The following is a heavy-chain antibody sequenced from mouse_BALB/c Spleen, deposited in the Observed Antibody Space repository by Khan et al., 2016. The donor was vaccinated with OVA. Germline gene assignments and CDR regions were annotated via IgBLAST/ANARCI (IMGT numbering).Heavy chain of an antibody. J-gene: IGHJ1*01. V-gene: IGHV1-18*01. CDR2: VNPNNGGT. Sequence: VQLKESGPDLVKPGASVKISCKASGYSFTGYYIHWVKQSHGKSLEWIGRVNPNNGGTSYNQKFKGKAILTVDKSSNTAYMELRSLTSEDAAVYSCAIYHGYFDVWGAGTTVTVSS. CDR1: GYSFTGYY. CDR3: AIYHGYFDV. D-gene: IGHD1-1*01.